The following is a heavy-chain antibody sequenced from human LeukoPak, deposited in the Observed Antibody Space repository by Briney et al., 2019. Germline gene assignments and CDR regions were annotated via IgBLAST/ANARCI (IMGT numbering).Heavy chain of an antibody. CDR2: ISSSGSTI. CDR1: GFTFTNYG. V-gene: IGHV3-48*03. D-gene: IGHD3-10*02. Sequence: GGSLRLSCAASGFTFTNYGMTWVRQAPGKGLEWVSYISSSGSTIYYADSVKGRFTISRDNAKNSLYLQMNSLRAEDTAVYYCAELGITMIGGVWGKGTTVTISS. J-gene: IGHJ6*04. CDR3: AELGITMIGGV.